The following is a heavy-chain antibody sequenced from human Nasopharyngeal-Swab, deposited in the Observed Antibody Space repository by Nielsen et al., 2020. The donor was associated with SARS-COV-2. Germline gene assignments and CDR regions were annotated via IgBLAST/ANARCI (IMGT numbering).Heavy chain of an antibody. D-gene: IGHD2-2*02. CDR1: GGSISSYA. CDR2: IIPIFGTA. J-gene: IGHJ3*02. CDR3: ARVGWYCSSTSCYTSAFDAFDI. V-gene: IGHV1-69*13. Sequence: SVKVSCKASGGSISSYAISRVRQDPGQGPEWMGGIIPIFGTANYAQKFQGRVTITADESTSTAYMELSSLRSEDTAVYYCARVGWYCSSTSCYTSAFDAFDIWGQGTMFTVSS.